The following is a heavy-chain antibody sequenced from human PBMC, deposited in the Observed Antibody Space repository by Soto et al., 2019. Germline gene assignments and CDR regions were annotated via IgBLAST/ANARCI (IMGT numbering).Heavy chain of an antibody. CDR2: IIPIFGTA. J-gene: IGHJ6*02. V-gene: IGHV1-69*12. CDR3: ASHVPAASYYYGMDV. CDR1: GGTFSSYA. Sequence: QVQLVQSGAEVKKPGSSVKVSCKASGGTFSSYAISWVRQAPGQGLEWMGGIIPIFGTANYAQKFQGRVTINADESTSTAYMELSILRSEDTAVYYCASHVPAASYYYGMDVCCQGATVTVSS. D-gene: IGHD2-2*01.